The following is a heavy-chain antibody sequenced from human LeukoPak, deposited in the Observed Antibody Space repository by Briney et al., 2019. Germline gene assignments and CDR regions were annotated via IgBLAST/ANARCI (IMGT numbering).Heavy chain of an antibody. J-gene: IGHJ4*02. V-gene: IGHV3-9*01. D-gene: IGHD3-9*01. CDR3: AKDRTYYDILTGYSVDGYFDY. Sequence: PGGSLRLSCAASGFTFDDYAMDWVRQAPGKGLEWVSCISWNSGSIGYADSVKGRFTISRDNAKNSLYLQMNSLRAEDTALYYCAKDRTYYDILTGYSVDGYFDYWGQGTLVTVSS. CDR2: ISWNSGSI. CDR1: GFTFDDYA.